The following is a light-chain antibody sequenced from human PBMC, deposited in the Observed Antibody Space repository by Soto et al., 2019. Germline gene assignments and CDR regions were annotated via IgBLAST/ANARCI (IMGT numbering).Light chain of an antibody. CDR1: QSVSSSY. V-gene: IGKV3-20*01. J-gene: IGKJ1*01. Sequence: EIVLTQSPGTLSLSPGEIATLSCRASQSVSSSYLAWYQQKLGQAPRLLIYGVSNRATGIPDRFSGSGSGTDFTLTISRLESEDFAVYYCQQYGTSPRTFGQGTKVEIK. CDR3: QQYGTSPRT. CDR2: GVS.